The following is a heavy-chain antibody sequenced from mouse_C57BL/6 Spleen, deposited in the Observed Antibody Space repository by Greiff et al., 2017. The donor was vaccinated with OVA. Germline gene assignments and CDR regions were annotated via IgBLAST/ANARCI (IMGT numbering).Heavy chain of an antibody. CDR3: ARSGFTTVVATGAMDY. J-gene: IGHJ4*01. CDR1: GYTFTSYW. D-gene: IGHD1-1*01. Sequence: QVQLKQPGTELVKPGASVKLSCKASGYTFTSYWMHWVKQRPGQGLEWIGNINPSNGGTNYNEKFKSKATLTVDKSSSTAYMQLSSLTSEDSAVEYCARSGFTTVVATGAMDYWGQGTSVTVSS. CDR2: INPSNGGT. V-gene: IGHV1-53*01.